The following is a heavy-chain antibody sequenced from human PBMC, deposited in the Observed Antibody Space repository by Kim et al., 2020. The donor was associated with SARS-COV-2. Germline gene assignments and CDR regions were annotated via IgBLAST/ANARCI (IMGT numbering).Heavy chain of an antibody. D-gene: IGHD3-22*01. CDR3: AKDIDETYYYDSSGLGYFDY. J-gene: IGHJ4*02. V-gene: IGHV3-23*01. Sequence: RFTISRDKSKNTLYLQMNSLRAEDTAVYYCAKDIDETYYYDSSGLGYFDYWGQGTLVTVSS.